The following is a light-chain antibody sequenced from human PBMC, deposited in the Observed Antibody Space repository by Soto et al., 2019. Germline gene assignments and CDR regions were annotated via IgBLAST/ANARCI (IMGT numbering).Light chain of an antibody. CDR3: QQYNKWPLT. CDR2: GAS. Sequence: VVTQSPSTLSVSPGERATLSCRASQSVSSNLAWYQQKPGQAPRLLIYGASTRAPGIPVRFSGSGSGTEFTLTISSLQSEDFAVYFCQQYNKWPLTFGPGTKVDIK. CDR1: QSVSSN. V-gene: IGKV3-15*01. J-gene: IGKJ3*01.